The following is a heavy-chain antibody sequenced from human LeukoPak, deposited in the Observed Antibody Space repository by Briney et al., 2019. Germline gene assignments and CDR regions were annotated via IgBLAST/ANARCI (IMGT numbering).Heavy chain of an antibody. CDR3: ARGSVGGGNYFDY. CDR2: INPDGSQT. CDR1: GFTFNTYW. J-gene: IGHJ4*02. V-gene: IGHV3-74*01. D-gene: IGHD3-16*01. Sequence: PGGSLRLSCAASGFTFNTYWMHWVRQAPGKGLVWVSHINPDGSQTNYADSVTGRFTISRDNAKNSLYLQMNSLRAEDTAVYYCARGSVGGGNYFDYWGQGTLVTVSS.